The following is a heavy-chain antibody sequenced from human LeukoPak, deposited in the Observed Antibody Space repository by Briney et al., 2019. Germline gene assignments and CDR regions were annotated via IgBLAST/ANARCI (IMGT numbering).Heavy chain of an antibody. D-gene: IGHD5-18*01. CDR2: IYSGGST. CDR3: ARDREGAMGY. Sequence: GGSLRLSCAASGFTVSINYMSWVRQAPGKGLEWVLVIYSGGSTYYADSVKGRFTISRDNSKNTLYLQMNSLRAEDTAVYYCARDREGAMGYWGQGTLVTVSS. CDR1: GFTVSINY. J-gene: IGHJ4*02. V-gene: IGHV3-53*01.